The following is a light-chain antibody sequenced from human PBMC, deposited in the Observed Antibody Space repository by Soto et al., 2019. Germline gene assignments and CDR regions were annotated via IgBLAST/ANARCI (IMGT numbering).Light chain of an antibody. CDR1: QSVSRNY. J-gene: IGKJ5*01. CDR3: QQYSRAPIT. V-gene: IGKV3-20*01. Sequence: IVLTQSPGTLSLSPGEGATLSCRASQSVSRNYLAWYQQKPGQAPRLLIYTASRRATGFPDRFSGSGSGTDFTLTISRLEPEDSAVYYCQQYSRAPITFGQGTRLEIK. CDR2: TAS.